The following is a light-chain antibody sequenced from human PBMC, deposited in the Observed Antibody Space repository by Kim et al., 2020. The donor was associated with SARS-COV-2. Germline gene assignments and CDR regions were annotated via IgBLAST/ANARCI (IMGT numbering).Light chain of an antibody. CDR2: ELS. Sequence: IVMTQTPLSLSVTLGQPASISCKSNQSLLYTDGRTYLYWYLQKAGQSPHPLISELSSRFSGAPDRFSGSGSGTDFTLKISRVEAADVGVYYRLQDLDLYTFGQGTKVEI. V-gene: IGKV2-29*02. CDR3: LQDLDLYT. CDR1: QSLLYTDGRTY. J-gene: IGKJ2*01.